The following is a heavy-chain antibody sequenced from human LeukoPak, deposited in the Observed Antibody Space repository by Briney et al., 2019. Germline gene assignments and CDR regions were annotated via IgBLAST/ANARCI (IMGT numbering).Heavy chain of an antibody. D-gene: IGHD2/OR15-2a*01. CDR1: GFTFSSYA. CDR2: ISGSDGST. Sequence: PGGSLRLSCAASGFTFSSYAMSWVRQAPGKGLEWVSGISGSDGSTYYADSVKGRFTISRENSKNTLYLQMNSLRAEDTAAYYCAKDSAKKYDDYWGQGTLVTVSS. CDR3: AKDSAKKYDDY. J-gene: IGHJ4*02. V-gene: IGHV3-23*01.